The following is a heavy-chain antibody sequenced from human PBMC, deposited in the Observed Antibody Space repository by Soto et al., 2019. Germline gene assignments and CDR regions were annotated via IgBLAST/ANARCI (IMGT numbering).Heavy chain of an antibody. Sequence: VQLVESGGGVVQPGRSLRLSCVTSGFTFSRNTMNWVRQAPGKGLEWVASITSSGSYVYYADSVKGRFSASRDNAKNSLYLQMDSLRPDDTAIYFCVKDEGIEAMDVWGQGTTVTVSS. CDR1: GFTFSRNT. CDR2: ITSSGSYV. CDR3: VKDEGIEAMDV. J-gene: IGHJ6*02. D-gene: IGHD3-3*02. V-gene: IGHV3-21*01.